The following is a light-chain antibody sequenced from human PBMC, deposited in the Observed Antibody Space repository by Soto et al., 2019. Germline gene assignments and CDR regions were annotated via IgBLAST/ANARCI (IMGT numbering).Light chain of an antibody. CDR2: EES. Sequence: DIHLTQSPSFLYASVADRVTITYRPSQAVPNNMAWYQQKPGKPPKLLIYEESTLHSGVPSRFSGRKSGTQFTLTIDSLQPEDFATYYCQQVKTYPRTFGGGTKVDIK. V-gene: IGKV1-9*01. J-gene: IGKJ4*01. CDR3: QQVKTYPRT. CDR1: QAVPNN.